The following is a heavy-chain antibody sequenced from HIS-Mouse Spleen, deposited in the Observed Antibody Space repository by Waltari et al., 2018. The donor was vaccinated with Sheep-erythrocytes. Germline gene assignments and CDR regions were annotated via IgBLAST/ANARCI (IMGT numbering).Heavy chain of an antibody. CDR3: ARGSAGSPTNDAFDI. CDR1: GGSFSGYY. V-gene: IGHV4-34*01. Sequence: QVQLQQWGAGLLKPSETLSLTCAVYGGSFSGYYWSWIRQPPGKGLEWIGEINHSGSTNYNPSLKSRVTISVDTSKNQFSLKLSSVTAADTAVYYCARGSAGSPTNDAFDIWGQGTMVTVSS. CDR2: INHSGST. J-gene: IGHJ3*02. D-gene: IGHD2-2*01.